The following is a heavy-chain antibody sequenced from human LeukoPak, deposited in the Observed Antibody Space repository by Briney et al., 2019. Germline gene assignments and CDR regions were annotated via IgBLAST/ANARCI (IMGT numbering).Heavy chain of an antibody. D-gene: IGHD6-13*01. CDR2: INHSGST. J-gene: IGHJ6*02. CDR1: GGSFSGYY. V-gene: IGHV4-34*01. CDR3: ARGFSSSWLWAYYYGMDV. Sequence: SETLSLTCAVYGGSFSGYYWSWIRQPPGKGLEWIGEINHSGSTNYNPSLKSRVTISVDTSKNQFSLKLSSVTAADTAVYYCARGFSSSWLWAYYYGMDVWGQGTTVTVSS.